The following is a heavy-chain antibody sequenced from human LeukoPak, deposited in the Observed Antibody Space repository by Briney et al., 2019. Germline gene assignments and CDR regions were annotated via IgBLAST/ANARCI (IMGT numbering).Heavy chain of an antibody. CDR3: AKDGPVYGYYPAEYFQH. D-gene: IGHD4-17*01. CDR2: ISGSGGST. V-gene: IGHV3-23*01. CDR1: GFPFSSYA. Sequence: QPGGSLRLSCAASGFPFSSYAMSWVRQAPGKGLEWVSPISGSGGSTYYADSVKGRFTISRDNSKNTLYLQMNSLRAEDTAVYYCAKDGPVYGYYPAEYFQHWGQGTLVTVSS. J-gene: IGHJ1*01.